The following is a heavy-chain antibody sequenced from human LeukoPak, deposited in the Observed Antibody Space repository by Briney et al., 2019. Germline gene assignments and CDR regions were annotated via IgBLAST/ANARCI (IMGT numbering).Heavy chain of an antibody. CDR2: INPSGGST. CDR3: ARDLRIVPAADDAFDI. J-gene: IGHJ3*02. Sequence: ASVKVSCKASGYTFTGYYMHWVRQAPGQGLEWMGIINPSGGSTSYAQKFQGRVTMTRDTSTSTVYMELSSLRSEDTAVYYCARDLRIVPAADDAFDIWGQGTMVTVSS. D-gene: IGHD2-2*01. V-gene: IGHV1-46*01. CDR1: GYTFTGYY.